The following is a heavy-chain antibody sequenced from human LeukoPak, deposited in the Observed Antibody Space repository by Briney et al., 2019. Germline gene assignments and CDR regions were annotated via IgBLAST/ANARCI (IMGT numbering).Heavy chain of an antibody. CDR3: AREGCSGGSCYATRDYYYYGMDV. CDR2: IYSGGST. D-gene: IGHD2-15*01. CDR1: GFTVSSNY. V-gene: IGHV3-53*01. Sequence: GGSLRLSCAASGFTVSSNYMSWVRQAPVKGLEWVSVIYSGGSTYYADSVKGRFTISRDNSKNTLYLQMNSLRAEDTAVYYCAREGCSGGSCYATRDYYYYGMDVWDQGTTVTVSS. J-gene: IGHJ6*02.